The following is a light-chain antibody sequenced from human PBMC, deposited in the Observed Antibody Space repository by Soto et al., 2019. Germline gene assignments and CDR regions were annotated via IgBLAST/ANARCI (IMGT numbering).Light chain of an antibody. Sequence: QSVLTQPASVSVYLGQSITISCTGTSSDVGGYNYVSWYQHHPGRAPKLLIYEVNIRPSGVSSHFSGSKSGNTASLTIAGLQAEDEADYYCSSYTDTSTFVFGTGTKVTVL. CDR2: EVN. J-gene: IGLJ1*01. CDR1: SSDVGGYNY. V-gene: IGLV2-14*01. CDR3: SSYTDTSTFV.